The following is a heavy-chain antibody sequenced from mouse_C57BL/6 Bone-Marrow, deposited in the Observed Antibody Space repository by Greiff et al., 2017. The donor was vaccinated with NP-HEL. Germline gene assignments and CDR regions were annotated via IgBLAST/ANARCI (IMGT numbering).Heavy chain of an antibody. D-gene: IGHD1-1*02. V-gene: IGHV1-82*01. J-gene: IGHJ4*01. CDR3: AREAVARVDY. CDR2: IYPGDGDT. CDR1: GYAFSSSW. Sequence: VQLQQSGPELVKPGASVKISCKASGYAFSSSWMNWVKQRPGKGLEWIGRIYPGDGDTNYNGKFKGKATLTADKSSSTAYMQLSSLTSEDSAVYFCAREAVARVDYWGQGTSVTVSS.